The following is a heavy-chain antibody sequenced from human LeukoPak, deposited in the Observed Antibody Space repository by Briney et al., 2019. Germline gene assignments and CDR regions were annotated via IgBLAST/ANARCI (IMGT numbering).Heavy chain of an antibody. V-gene: IGHV3-21*01. CDR2: IISSSSYI. CDR3: ARDSSYRAFDI. Sequence: GGSLRLSCPASGFTFSSYSMNWVRQAPGKGLEWVSSIISSSSYIYYADSVKGRFTISRDNAKNSLYLQMNSLRAEDTSVYYCARDSSYRAFDIWGQGTMVTVSS. J-gene: IGHJ3*02. CDR1: GFTFSSYS. D-gene: IGHD3-16*02.